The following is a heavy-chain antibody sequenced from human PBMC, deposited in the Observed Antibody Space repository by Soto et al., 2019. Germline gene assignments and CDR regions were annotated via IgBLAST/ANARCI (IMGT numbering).Heavy chain of an antibody. D-gene: IGHD3-10*01. CDR3: ARDSYYGSGSYSRRYYHYGKAV. V-gene: IGHV3-21*01. J-gene: IGHJ6*02. Sequence: VPPAAWKRQKWVSSISSSSSYIYYADSVKGRFTISRDNAKNSLYLQMNSLRAEDTAVYYCARDSYYGSGSYSRRYYHYGKAVWSQGTKDTVS. CDR2: ISSSSSYI.